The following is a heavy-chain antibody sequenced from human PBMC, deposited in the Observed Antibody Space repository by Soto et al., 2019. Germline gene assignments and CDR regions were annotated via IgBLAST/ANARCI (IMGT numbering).Heavy chain of an antibody. V-gene: IGHV3-66*01. CDR3: ATGGPYCSGGSCYPSDYYMDV. Sequence: EVQLVESGGGLVQPGGSLRLSCAASGFTVSSNYMSWVRQAPGKGLEWVSVIYSGGSTYYADSVKGRFTISRDNSKNTLYLQTNSLRAEDTAVYYCATGGPYCSGGSCYPSDYYMDVWGKGTTVTVSS. D-gene: IGHD2-15*01. CDR1: GFTVSSNY. J-gene: IGHJ6*03. CDR2: IYSGGST.